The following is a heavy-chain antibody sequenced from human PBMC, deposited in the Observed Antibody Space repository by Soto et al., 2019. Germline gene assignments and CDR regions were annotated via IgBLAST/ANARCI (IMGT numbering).Heavy chain of an antibody. D-gene: IGHD3-10*01. CDR2: ISHSGST. CDR3: AIGSGSAKGNWFDP. CDR1: GGSFSDYY. J-gene: IGHJ5*02. V-gene: IGHV4-34*01. Sequence: SETLSLTCAVYGGSFSDYYWSWIRQPPGKGLEWIGEISHSGSTHYNPSLKSRVTISVDTSKNQFSLKLNSVTAADTAVYYCAIGSGSAKGNWFDPWGQGTLVTVSS.